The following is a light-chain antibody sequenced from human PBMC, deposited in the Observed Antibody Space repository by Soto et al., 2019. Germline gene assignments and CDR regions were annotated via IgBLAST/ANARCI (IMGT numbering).Light chain of an antibody. J-gene: IGKJ4*01. V-gene: IGKV1-9*01. CDR1: QGISSY. CDR3: QQLNSYPLT. Sequence: DIQLTQSPSFLSASVGDRVTITCRASQGISSYLAWYQQKPGKAHHLLIFAASTLQSGVPSRFSGSGSGTEFTLTIGSLQPEDFATYYCQQLNSYPLTFGGGTKVEIK. CDR2: AAS.